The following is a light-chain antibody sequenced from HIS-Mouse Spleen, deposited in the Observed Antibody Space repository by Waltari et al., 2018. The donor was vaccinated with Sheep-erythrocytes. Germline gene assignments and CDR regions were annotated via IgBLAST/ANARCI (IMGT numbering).Light chain of an antibody. Sequence: SYVLTQPPSVSVAPGQTARITCGGNNIGSKSEHWYQQKPGQAPVLVVYDDSDRPSGIPELFSGSNSGNTATLTISRVEAGDEADYYCQVWDSSSDHPYVFGTGTKVTVL. CDR3: QVWDSSSDHPYV. J-gene: IGLJ1*01. CDR1: NIGSKS. CDR2: DDS. V-gene: IGLV3-21*02.